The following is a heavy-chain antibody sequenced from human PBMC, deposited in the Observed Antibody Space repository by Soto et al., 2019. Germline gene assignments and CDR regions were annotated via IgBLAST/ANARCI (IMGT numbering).Heavy chain of an antibody. J-gene: IGHJ4*02. CDR3: AKARHGSRTYSYFDY. Sequence: QVQLVESGGGVVQPGRSLRLSCAASGFTFSSYAMHWVRQAPGNGLEWVAVLWYHGSNKNYADSVKGRFTISRDNYKNTLYLQMNSLRTEATAVYYCAKARHGSRTYSYFDYWGQGILVTVSS. D-gene: IGHD3-10*01. CDR2: LWYHGSNK. V-gene: IGHV3-30*18. CDR1: GFTFSSYA.